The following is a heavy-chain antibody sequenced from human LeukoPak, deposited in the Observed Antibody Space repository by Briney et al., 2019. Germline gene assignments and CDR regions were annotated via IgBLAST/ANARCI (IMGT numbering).Heavy chain of an antibody. D-gene: IGHD6-19*01. CDR3: AKALTSGCDWFDP. J-gene: IGHJ5*02. CDR2: IKQDGSEK. CDR1: GFTFSSYW. V-gene: IGHV3-7*01. Sequence: PGGSLRLSCAASGFTFSSYWMSWVRQAPGKGLEWVANIKQDGSEKYYVDSVEGRFTISRDNAKNSLYLQMNSLRAEDTAVYYCAKALTSGCDWFDPWGQGTLVTVSS.